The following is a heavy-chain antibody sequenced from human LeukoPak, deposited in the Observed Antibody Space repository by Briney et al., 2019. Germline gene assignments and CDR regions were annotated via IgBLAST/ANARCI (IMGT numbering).Heavy chain of an antibody. CDR2: IYHSGST. J-gene: IGHJ5*02. CDR3: ARDHAWGGLYNWFDP. Sequence: PSETLSLTCTVSGYSISSGYYWGWIRQPPGKGLELIGSIYHSGSTYYNPSLKSRVTISVDTSKNQFSLKLSSVTAADTAVYYCARDHAWGGLYNWFDPWGQGTLVTVSS. CDR1: GYSISSGYY. D-gene: IGHD3-16*01. V-gene: IGHV4-38-2*02.